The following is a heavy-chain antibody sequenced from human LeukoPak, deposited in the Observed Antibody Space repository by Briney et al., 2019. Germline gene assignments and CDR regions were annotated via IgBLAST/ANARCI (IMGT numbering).Heavy chain of an antibody. CDR2: INHSGST. V-gene: IGHV4-34*01. D-gene: IGHD3-9*01. CDR1: GGSFSGYY. CDR3: AREVILTGYYNVIMDNWFDP. Sequence: SETLSLTCAVYGGSFSGYYWSWIRQPPGKVLEWIGEINHSGSTNYNPSLKSRVTISVDTSKNQFSLKLSSVTAADTAVYYCAREVILTGYYNVIMDNWFDPWGQGTLVTVSS. J-gene: IGHJ5*02.